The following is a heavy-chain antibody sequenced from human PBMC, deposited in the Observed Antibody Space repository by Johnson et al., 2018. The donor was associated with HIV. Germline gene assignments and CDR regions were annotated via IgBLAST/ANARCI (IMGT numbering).Heavy chain of an antibody. CDR3: ARDRVGATAFDM. CDR1: GFTFDDYA. J-gene: IGHJ3*02. Sequence: VQLVESGGGVVQPGGSLKLSCAASGFTFDDYAMHWVRQAQGKGLAWVSAISGSAGITYYADSVEGRFTISRDNSRNTLYLQMTSLRAEDTAIYHCARDRVGATAFDMWGQGTMVTVSS. CDR2: ISGSAGIT. D-gene: IGHD1-26*01. V-gene: IGHV3-23*04.